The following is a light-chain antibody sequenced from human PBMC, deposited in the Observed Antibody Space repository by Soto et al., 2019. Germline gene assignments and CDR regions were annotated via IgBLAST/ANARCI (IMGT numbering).Light chain of an antibody. CDR1: QSISSY. J-gene: IGKJ5*01. CDR2: AAS. V-gene: IGKV1-39*01. Sequence: DMQITQSPASLSASVLYRVTITCRASQSISSYLNWYQQKPGKAPKLLIYAASSLQSGVPSRFSGSGSGTDFTLTISSLQPEDFATYYCQQSYSTPITFGQGTRLEI. CDR3: QQSYSTPIT.